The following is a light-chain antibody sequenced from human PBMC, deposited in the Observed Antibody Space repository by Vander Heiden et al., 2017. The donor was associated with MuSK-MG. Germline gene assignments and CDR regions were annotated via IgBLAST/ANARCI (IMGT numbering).Light chain of an antibody. CDR1: HRDSSY. V-gene: IGKV3-11*01. J-gene: IGKJ5*01. CDR2: EAS. CDR3: QQRSNWPPSIT. Sequence: EIVLTQSPATLSLSPGARAPLSCRASHRDSSYLAWYQQKPGQPPRLLIYEASNRATGIPARFSGSGSGTDFTLTISGLEAEDLAVYYCQQRSNWPPSITFGQGTRLEIK.